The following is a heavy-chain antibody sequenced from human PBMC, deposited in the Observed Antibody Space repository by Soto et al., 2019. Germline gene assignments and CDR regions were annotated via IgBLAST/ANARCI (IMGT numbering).Heavy chain of an antibody. CDR1: GYTFTSYY. CDR3: ARVEEVEECLVDYYYGMDV. J-gene: IGHJ6*02. Sequence: ASVKVSCKASGYTFTSYYMHWVRQAPGQGLEWMGIINPSGGSTSYAQKFQGRVTMTRDTSTSTVYMELNSLRDEDTAVYYCARVEEVEECLVDYYYGMDVWGQGTTVTVSS. CDR2: INPSGGST. D-gene: IGHD6-19*01. V-gene: IGHV1-46*01.